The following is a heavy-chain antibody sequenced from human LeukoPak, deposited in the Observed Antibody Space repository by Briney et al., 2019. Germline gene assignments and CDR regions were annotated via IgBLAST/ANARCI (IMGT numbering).Heavy chain of an antibody. Sequence: GGSLRLSCAAPGFIVSNIYMTCVRHAPGKGLECVSLIYAGGSTLYSASVKGRFTISRDSSNDTLYLQMNRWTAEDTVVYYCAREDPRGGGSYCLWSWGQGTLVTVSS. J-gene: IGHJ5*02. V-gene: IGHV3-53*01. D-gene: IGHD3-10*01. CDR3: AREDPRGGGSYCLWS. CDR2: IYAGGST. CDR1: GFIVSNIY.